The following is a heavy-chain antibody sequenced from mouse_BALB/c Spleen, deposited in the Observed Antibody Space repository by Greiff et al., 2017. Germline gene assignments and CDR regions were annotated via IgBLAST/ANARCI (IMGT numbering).Heavy chain of an antibody. CDR2: INPDSSTI. V-gene: IGHV4-1*02. D-gene: IGHD2-3*01. CDR1: GFDFSRYW. J-gene: IGHJ3*01. CDR3: ARSGDGYYEAWFAY. Sequence: EVKLMESGGGLVQPGGSLKLSCAASGFDFSRYWMSWVRQAPGKGLEWIGEINPDSSTINYTPSLKDKFIISRDNAKNTLYLQMSKVRSEDTALYYCARSGDGYYEAWFAYWGQGTLVTVSA.